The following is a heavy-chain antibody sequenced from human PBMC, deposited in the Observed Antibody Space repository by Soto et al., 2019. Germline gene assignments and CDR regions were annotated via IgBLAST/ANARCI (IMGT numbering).Heavy chain of an antibody. CDR1: GGSFSGYY. D-gene: IGHD1-26*01. CDR2: INHSGST. V-gene: IGHV4-34*01. Sequence: QVQLQQWGAGLLKPSETLSLTCAVYGGSFSGYYWSWIRQPPGKGLEWIGEINHSGSTNYNPSLKSRVTISVDTSKNQFSLKLSSVTAADTAVYYCARGRGVSPNYYFDYWGQGTLVTVSS. J-gene: IGHJ4*02. CDR3: ARGRGVSPNYYFDY.